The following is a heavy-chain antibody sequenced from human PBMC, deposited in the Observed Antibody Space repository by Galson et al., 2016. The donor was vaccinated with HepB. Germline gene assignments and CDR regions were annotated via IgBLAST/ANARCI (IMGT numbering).Heavy chain of an antibody. Sequence: SLRLSCAGSGFTFSTYALSWVRQTPGKGLEWLSRINGDGNDKSYVESVRGRFTVSRDNSKNTVYLQMNSLRVEDAALYYCALGRAAHGVWGQGTLVAVSS. D-gene: IGHD1-26*01. V-gene: IGHV3-23*01. CDR2: INGDGNDK. J-gene: IGHJ4*02. CDR3: ALGRAAHGV. CDR1: GFTFSTYA.